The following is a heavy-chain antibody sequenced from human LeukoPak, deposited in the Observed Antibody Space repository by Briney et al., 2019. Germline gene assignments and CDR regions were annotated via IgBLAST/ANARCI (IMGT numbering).Heavy chain of an antibody. Sequence: SETLSLPCTVSGGSISSHYWGWIRQPPGKGLDWIGSIYYSGSTFYCQSLKSPLTISVDTSKSQFFQKLSSLTAADPAVFYCARLSPYLGSGSSAFPDDFWAQRTLLSVPS. CDR1: GGSISSHY. CDR3: ARLSPYLGSGSSAFPDDF. V-gene: IGHV4-39*01. J-gene: IGHJ4*02. CDR2: IYYSGST. D-gene: IGHD3-10*01.